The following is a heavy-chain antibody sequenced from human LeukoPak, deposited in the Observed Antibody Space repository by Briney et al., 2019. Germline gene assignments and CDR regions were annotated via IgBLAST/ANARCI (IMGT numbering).Heavy chain of an antibody. J-gene: IGHJ6*02. V-gene: IGHV4-59*01. CDR1: GGSISSYY. D-gene: IGHD3-22*01. Sequence: KPSETLSLTCTVSGGSISSYYWSWIRQPPGKGLEWIGYIYYSGSTNYNPSLKSRVTISVDTSKNQFSLKLSSVTAADTAVYYCARGAPYYYDSSGPNHYYYYGMDVWGQGTTVTVSS. CDR3: ARGAPYYYDSSGPNHYYYYGMDV. CDR2: IYYSGST.